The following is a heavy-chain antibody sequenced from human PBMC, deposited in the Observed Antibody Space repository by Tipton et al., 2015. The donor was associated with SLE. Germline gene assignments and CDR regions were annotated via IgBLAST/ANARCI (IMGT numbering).Heavy chain of an antibody. D-gene: IGHD3-22*01. CDR3: ARQGPGDYYDSSGYYQGWYFDL. CDR2: IYYSGST. J-gene: IGHJ2*01. Sequence: LRLSCTVSGGSISSYYWGWIRQPPGKGLEWIGSIYYSGSTYYNPSLKSRVTISVDTSKNQFSLKLSSVTAADTAVYYCARQGPGDYYDSSGYYQGWYFDLWGRGTLVTVSS. CDR1: GGSISSYY. V-gene: IGHV4-39*01.